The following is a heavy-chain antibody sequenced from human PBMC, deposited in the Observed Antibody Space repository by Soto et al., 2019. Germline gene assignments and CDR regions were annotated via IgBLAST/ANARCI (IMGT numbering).Heavy chain of an antibody. CDR3: ARTCGGDCYFN. J-gene: IGHJ4*02. Sequence: QVQLQESGPGLVKPSQTLSLTCTVSGGSISSGGYYWSWIRQHPGKGLEWIGYIYYSGSTYYNPSLKSRVTISVDTSKNQFALKLSSLTAADTAVYFCARTCGGDCYFNWGQGTLVTVSS. CDR1: GGSISSGGYY. CDR2: IYYSGST. V-gene: IGHV4-31*03. D-gene: IGHD2-21*02.